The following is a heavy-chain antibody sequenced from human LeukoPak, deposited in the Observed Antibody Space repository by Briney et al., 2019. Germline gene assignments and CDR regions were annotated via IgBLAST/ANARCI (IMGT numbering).Heavy chain of an antibody. Sequence: SETLSLTCTVSGGSISSYYWSWIRQPPGKGLEWIGYIYYSGSTNYNPSLKSRVTVSVDTSKNQFSLKLSSVTAADTAVYYCATMVVTQAFDIWGQGTMVTVSS. CDR1: GGSISSYY. V-gene: IGHV4-59*01. CDR2: IYYSGST. D-gene: IGHD4-23*01. CDR3: ATMVVTQAFDI. J-gene: IGHJ3*02.